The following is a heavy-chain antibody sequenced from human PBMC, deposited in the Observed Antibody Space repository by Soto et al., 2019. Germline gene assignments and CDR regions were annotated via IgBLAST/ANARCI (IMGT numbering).Heavy chain of an antibody. J-gene: IGHJ6*03. CDR2: INPSGGST. Sequence: GASVKVSCKASGYTFTSYYMHWVRQAPGQGLEWVGIINPSGGSTSYAQKFQGRVTMTRDTSTSTVYMELSSLRSEDTAVYYCARDRDLYGGYSGYGLYYYYYYYMDVWGKGTTVTVSS. CDR1: GYTFTSYY. CDR3: ARDRDLYGGYSGYGLYYYYYYYMDV. V-gene: IGHV1-46*03. D-gene: IGHD5-12*01.